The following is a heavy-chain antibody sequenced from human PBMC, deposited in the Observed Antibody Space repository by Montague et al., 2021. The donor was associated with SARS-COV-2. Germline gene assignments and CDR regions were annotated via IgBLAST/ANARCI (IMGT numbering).Heavy chain of an antibody. D-gene: IGHD2-21*01. Sequence: SETLSLTCTVSGGSISSPDYYWGWIRQSPGKGLEWIGSISYAGSTYYNPSLRSRVSFSMDTSKNHFSLSLNSVTAADTAVYFWARQFPSYCGTNKCYPYYFDVWGRGALVTVSS. CDR2: ISYAGST. V-gene: IGHV4-39*01. J-gene: IGHJ4*02. CDR3: ARQFPSYCGTNKCYPYYFDV. CDR1: GGSISSPDYY.